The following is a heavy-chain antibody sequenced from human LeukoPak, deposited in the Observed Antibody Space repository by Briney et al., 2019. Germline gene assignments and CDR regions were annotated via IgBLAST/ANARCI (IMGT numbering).Heavy chain of an antibody. CDR2: ISVGSRNVI. J-gene: IGHJ3*01. CDR1: GFTFSSYS. CDR3: ARDFGPRLYAFDV. D-gene: IGHD3-16*01. Sequence: GGSLRLSCAASGFTFSSYSMNWVRQAPGKGLEWLSYISVGSRNVIDYADSVKGRFTISRDDAKNSLYLQMNSLRAEDTAVYFCARDFGPRLYAFDVWGQGTMITGSS. V-gene: IGHV3-48*04.